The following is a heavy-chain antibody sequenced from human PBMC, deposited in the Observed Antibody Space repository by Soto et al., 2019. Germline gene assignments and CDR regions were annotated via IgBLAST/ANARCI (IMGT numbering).Heavy chain of an antibody. CDR1: GFTLSNYA. J-gene: IGHJ4*02. Sequence: EVQLLESGGGLVQPGGSLRLSCVASGFTLSNYAMNWVRQAPGKGLEWLSSINDSGAGIYYADSVKGRFTISRDSSKNTLFLQMNSLRVEDTAVYYCAKESTGGVVTGSHFDYWGQGTLVTVSS. CDR2: INDSGAGI. CDR3: AKESTGGVVTGSHFDY. V-gene: IGHV3-23*01. D-gene: IGHD2-21*02.